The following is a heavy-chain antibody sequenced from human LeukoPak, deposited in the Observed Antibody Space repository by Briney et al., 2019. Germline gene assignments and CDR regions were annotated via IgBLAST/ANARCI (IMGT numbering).Heavy chain of an antibody. CDR1: GYTLTELS. V-gene: IGHV1-24*01. J-gene: IGHJ3*02. D-gene: IGHD2/OR15-2a*01. Sequence: ASVKVSCKVSGYTLTELSMHWVRQAPGKGLEWMGGFDPEDGETIYAQKFQGRVTMTEDTSTDTAYMELSSVTAADTAVYYCARLATLRLRARAFDIWGQGTMVTVSS. CDR3: ARLATLRLRARAFDI. CDR2: FDPEDGET.